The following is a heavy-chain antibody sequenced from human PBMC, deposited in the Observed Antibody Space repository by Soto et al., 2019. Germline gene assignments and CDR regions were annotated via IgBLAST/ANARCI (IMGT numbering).Heavy chain of an antibody. CDR1: GGSFSSYY. CDR2: INHSGST. J-gene: IGHJ4*02. D-gene: IGHD2-2*01. Sequence: SETLSLTCAVYGGSFSSYYWSWIRQPPGKGLEWIGEINHSGSTNYNPSLKSRVTISVDTSKSQFSLRLKSVTVADTAVYFCARRTVHTDAPFDTWGQGTLVTVSS. V-gene: IGHV4-34*01. CDR3: ARRTVHTDAPFDT.